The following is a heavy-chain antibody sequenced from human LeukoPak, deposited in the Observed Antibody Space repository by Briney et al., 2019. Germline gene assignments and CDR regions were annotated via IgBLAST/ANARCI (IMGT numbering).Heavy chain of an antibody. V-gene: IGHV4-39*07. D-gene: IGHD2-15*01. CDR3: TRAGSGGTQLDY. CDR1: GGSISSSAYY. Sequence: PSETLSLTCTVSGGSISSSAYYWGWIRQPPGKGLEWIGSIHHSGSTYYNPSLKSRVTISVDRSKNQFSLNLSSVTAADTAVYYCTRAGSGGTQLDYWGQGTLVTVSS. CDR2: IHHSGST. J-gene: IGHJ4*02.